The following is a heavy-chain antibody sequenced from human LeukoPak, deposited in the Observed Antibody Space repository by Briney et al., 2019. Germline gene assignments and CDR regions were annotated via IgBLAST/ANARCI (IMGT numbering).Heavy chain of an antibody. J-gene: IGHJ4*02. Sequence: SETLSLTCAVYGGSFSGYYWSWIRQPPGKGLEWIGEINHSGSTNYKPSLKSRVTISVDTSKNQFSLKLSSVTAADTAVYYCARGARRGPFDYWGQGTLVTVSS. V-gene: IGHV4-34*01. CDR1: GGSFSGYY. CDR3: ARGARRGPFDY. D-gene: IGHD3-10*01. CDR2: INHSGST.